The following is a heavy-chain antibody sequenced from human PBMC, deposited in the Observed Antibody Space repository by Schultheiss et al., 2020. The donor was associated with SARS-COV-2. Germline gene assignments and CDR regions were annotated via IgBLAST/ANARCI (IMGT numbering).Heavy chain of an antibody. Sequence: GGSLRLSCAASGFTFSSYAMHWVRQAPGKGLEWVAVISYDGSNKYYADSVKGRFTISRDNSKNTLYLQMNSLRAEDTALYYCAKDMGYCSSTSCYTHDAFDIWGQGTMVTVSS. CDR1: GFTFSSYA. D-gene: IGHD2-2*02. CDR3: AKDMGYCSSTSCYTHDAFDI. V-gene: IGHV3-30-3*01. CDR2: ISYDGSNK. J-gene: IGHJ3*02.